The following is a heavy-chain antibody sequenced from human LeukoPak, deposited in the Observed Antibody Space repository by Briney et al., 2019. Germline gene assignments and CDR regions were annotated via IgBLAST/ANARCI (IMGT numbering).Heavy chain of an antibody. V-gene: IGHV3-23*01. J-gene: IGHJ4*02. Sequence: PGGSLRLSCAASGFTFSSCAMTWVRQAPGKGLEWVSTISGSGGSTYYADSVKGRFTISRDNSKHTLHLQMNSLRAEDTAVYYCAKANYGSGTHIFDYWGQGTLVTVSS. D-gene: IGHD3-10*01. CDR2: ISGSGGST. CDR3: AKANYGSGTHIFDY. CDR1: GFTFSSCA.